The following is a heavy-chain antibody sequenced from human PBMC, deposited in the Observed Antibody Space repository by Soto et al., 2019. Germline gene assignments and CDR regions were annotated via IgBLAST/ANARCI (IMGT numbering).Heavy chain of an antibody. CDR2: INHSGST. CDR1: GGSFSGYY. Sequence: SETLSLTCAVYGGSFSGYYCSWIRQPPGKGLEWIGEINHSGSTNYNPSLKSRVTISVDTSKNQFSLKMSSVTAADTAVYYCARGLGVAATQFDYWGQGTLVTVSS. D-gene: IGHD2-15*01. J-gene: IGHJ4*02. CDR3: ARGLGVAATQFDY. V-gene: IGHV4-34*01.